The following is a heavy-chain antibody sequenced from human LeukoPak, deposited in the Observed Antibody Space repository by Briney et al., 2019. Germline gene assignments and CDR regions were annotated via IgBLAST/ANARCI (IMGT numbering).Heavy chain of an antibody. J-gene: IGHJ4*02. V-gene: IGHV4-59*01. D-gene: IGHD1-1*01. CDR1: DYSISTYY. Sequence: SETLSLTCSVSDYSISTYYWSWIRQPPGRGLEWIGFVYYSGSARYNPSLRGRVSLTIDTSENQFSLRLNSLTAADTAAYYCVRASRYDANFDDWGQGTLVTVSS. CDR3: VRASRYDANFDD. CDR2: VYYSGSA.